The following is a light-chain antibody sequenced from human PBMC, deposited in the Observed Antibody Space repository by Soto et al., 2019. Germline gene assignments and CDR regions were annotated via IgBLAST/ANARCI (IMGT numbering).Light chain of an antibody. CDR3: QQYSIWRT. Sequence: GVTLSPATLSLSAGERASLSCRASESVSTNLAWYQQKAGQAPRLLIYGASTRATGIPARFSGSGSGTEFTLTISSLQSEDFAVYYCQQYSIWRTFGQGTKVDIK. CDR1: ESVSTN. V-gene: IGKV3-15*01. J-gene: IGKJ1*01. CDR2: GAS.